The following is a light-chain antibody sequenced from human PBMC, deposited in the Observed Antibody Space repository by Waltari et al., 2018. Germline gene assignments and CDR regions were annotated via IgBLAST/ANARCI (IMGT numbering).Light chain of an antibody. CDR2: KDK. CDR1: ILAKKY. CDR3: YSAAENNLL. Sequence: SYELTQPSSVSVSPGQTATITCSGDILAKKYGRWFQQKSVPAPVMVIYKDKERPSGIPERFTGSSSGTTVTLTISGAQVEDEADYFCYSAAENNLLFGGGTKLTVL. J-gene: IGLJ2*01. V-gene: IGLV3-27*01.